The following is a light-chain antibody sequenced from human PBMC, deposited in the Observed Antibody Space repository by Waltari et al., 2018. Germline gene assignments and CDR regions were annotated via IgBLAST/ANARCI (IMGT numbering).Light chain of an antibody. CDR1: QSLLYNSNNKNY. Sequence: DIVMTHSPDSLAVSLGEKATINCKSNQSLLYNSNNKNYLAWYQQKQGQPLKLFFYWASSRESGVPDRFSGSGSGTDFTLTIGSLQAEDVAVYYCQQYYTAPYTFGQGTKLEIK. J-gene: IGKJ2*01. CDR3: QQYYTAPYT. V-gene: IGKV4-1*01. CDR2: WAS.